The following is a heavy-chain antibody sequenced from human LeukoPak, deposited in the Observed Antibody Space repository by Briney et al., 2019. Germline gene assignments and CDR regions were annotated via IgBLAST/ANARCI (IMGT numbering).Heavy chain of an antibody. CDR1: GGSFSGHY. CDR2: INHSGST. J-gene: IGHJ4*02. Sequence: SETLSLTCAVYGGSFSGHYWSWIRQPPGKGLEWIGEINHSGSTNYNPSLKSRVTISVDTSKNQFSLKLSSVTAADTAVYYCARDRYYYDSSGQEDRHPNNYWGQGTLVTVSS. V-gene: IGHV4-34*01. D-gene: IGHD3-22*01. CDR3: ARDRYYYDSSGQEDRHPNNY.